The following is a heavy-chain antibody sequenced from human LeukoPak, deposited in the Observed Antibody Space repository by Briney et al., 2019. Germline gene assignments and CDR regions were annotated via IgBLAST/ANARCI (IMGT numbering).Heavy chain of an antibody. Sequence: SETLSHTCTVSDGSISSFYWSWIRQPPGKGLEWIGYIYYSGSTNYNPSLKSRVTISVDTSKNQFSLKLNSVTAADTAVYYCAARSGYSYGQVDYWGQGTLVTVSS. D-gene: IGHD5-18*01. CDR2: IYYSGST. CDR3: AARSGYSYGQVDY. CDR1: DGSISSFY. V-gene: IGHV4-59*01. J-gene: IGHJ4*02.